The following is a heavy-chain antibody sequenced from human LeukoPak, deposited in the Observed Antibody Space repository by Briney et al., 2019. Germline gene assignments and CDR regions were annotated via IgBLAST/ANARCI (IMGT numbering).Heavy chain of an antibody. J-gene: IGHJ4*02. CDR2: ISSSSSYI. V-gene: IGHV3-21*01. CDR3: ACYGDLLYDY. CDR1: GFTFSSYS. Sequence: GGSLRLSCAASGFTFSSYSMNWVRQAPGKGLGWVSSISSSSSYIYYADSVKGRFTISRDNAKNSLYLQMNSLRAEDTAVYYCACYGDLLYDYWGQGTLVTVSS. D-gene: IGHD4-17*01.